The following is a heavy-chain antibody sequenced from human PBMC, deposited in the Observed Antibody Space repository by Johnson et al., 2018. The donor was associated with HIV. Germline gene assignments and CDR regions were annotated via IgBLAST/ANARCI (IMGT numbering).Heavy chain of an antibody. V-gene: IGHV3-20*04. CDR2: INWNGGST. CDR3: ARDRADSSSWFTAFDI. Sequence: VQLVESGGGLVQPGGSLRLSCAASGFTFSSYWMSWVRQAPGKGLEWVSGINWNGGSTGYADSVKGRFTISRDNAKNSLYLQMNSLRAEDTAVYYCARDRADSSSWFTAFDIWGQGTMVTVSS. CDR1: GFTFSSYW. D-gene: IGHD6-13*01. J-gene: IGHJ3*02.